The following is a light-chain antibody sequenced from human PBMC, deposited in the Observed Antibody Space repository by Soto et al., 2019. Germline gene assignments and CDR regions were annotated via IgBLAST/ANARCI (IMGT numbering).Light chain of an antibody. CDR2: DVI. J-gene: IGLJ1*01. Sequence: QSVLTQPASVSGSPGQSITISCTGTSSDVGGYNYVSWYQQHPGKAPKCMIYDVIKRPSGVSNRFSGSKSGNTASLTISGLQAEDEADYYCNSYTSSSTLPYVFGTGTKITVL. CDR3: NSYTSSSTLPYV. CDR1: SSDVGGYNY. V-gene: IGLV2-14*01.